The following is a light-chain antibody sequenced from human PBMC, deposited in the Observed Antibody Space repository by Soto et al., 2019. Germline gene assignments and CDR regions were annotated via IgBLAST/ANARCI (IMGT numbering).Light chain of an antibody. J-gene: IGKJ1*01. Sequence: DIQMTQSPSTLSASVGDRVTITCRASQSISSWLAWYQQKPGKAPKLLIYDASSLESGVPSRFSGSGSGTEFTLTISSLQPDDFATYYCQQYNSYSVTCGQGTRWIS. CDR1: QSISSW. V-gene: IGKV1-5*01. CDR3: QQYNSYSVT. CDR2: DAS.